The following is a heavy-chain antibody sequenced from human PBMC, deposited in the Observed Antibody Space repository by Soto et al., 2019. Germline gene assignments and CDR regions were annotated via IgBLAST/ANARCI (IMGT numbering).Heavy chain of an antibody. CDR3: ARDRECSGGTCYNYFDY. V-gene: IGHV4-31*03. J-gene: IGHJ4*02. CDR1: VGSIISGGYY. Sequence: SETLSLTCTFSVGSIISGGYYWSWIRQHPGKGLEWIGYIYYSGSTYYNPSLKSRVTISVDTSKNQFSLKLSSVTAADTAVYYCARDRECSGGTCYNYFDYWGQGTLVTVSS. D-gene: IGHD2-15*01. CDR2: IYYSGST.